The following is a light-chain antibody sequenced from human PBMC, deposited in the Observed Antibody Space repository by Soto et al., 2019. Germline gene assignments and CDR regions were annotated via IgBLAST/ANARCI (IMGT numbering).Light chain of an antibody. V-gene: IGKV4-1*01. J-gene: IGKJ1*01. CDR3: QQYYRPWT. CDR2: WAS. Sequence: DIVMTQSPDSLAVSLGERATINCKSSQSVLYSSNNKNYLAWYQQKPGQPPKLLIYWASTRESGVPDPFSGSGSGTDFTLTISSLQAEDVAVYYCQQYYRPWTFGQGTKVEIK. CDR1: QSVLYSSNNKNY.